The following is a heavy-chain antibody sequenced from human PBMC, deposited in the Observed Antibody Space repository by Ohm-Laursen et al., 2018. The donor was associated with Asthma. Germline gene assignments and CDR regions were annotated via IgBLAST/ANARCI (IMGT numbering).Heavy chain of an antibody. CDR3: ATFNWGSRGFDF. J-gene: IGHJ4*02. CDR1: GFIISNYA. D-gene: IGHD7-27*01. Sequence: SLRLSCAASGFIISNYAMSWVRQAPGKGLEWVAVVGGDGDITHYADAVKGRFTISRDNSKNTLYLQMNSLRAADTAVYYCATFNWGSRGFDFWGQGALVTVSS. V-gene: IGHV3-23*01. CDR2: VGGDGDIT.